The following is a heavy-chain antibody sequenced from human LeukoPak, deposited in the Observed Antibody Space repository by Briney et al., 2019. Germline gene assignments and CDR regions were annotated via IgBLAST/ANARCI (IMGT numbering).Heavy chain of an antibody. CDR1: GGTFSSYA. D-gene: IGHD6-19*01. V-gene: IGHV1-69*06. CDR3: ARDVSKAGYSSGWYYDY. J-gene: IGHJ4*02. CDR2: IIPIFGTA. Sequence: ASVKVSCKASGGTFSSYAISWVRQAPRQGLEWMGGIIPIFGTANYAQKFQGRVTITADKSTSTAYMELSSLRSEDTAVYYCARDVSKAGYSSGWYYDYWGQGTLVTVSS.